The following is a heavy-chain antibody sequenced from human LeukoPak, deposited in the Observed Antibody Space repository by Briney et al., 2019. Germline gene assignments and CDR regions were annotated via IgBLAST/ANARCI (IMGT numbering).Heavy chain of an antibody. CDR2: MNPSDGST. D-gene: IGHD6-13*01. V-gene: IGHV1-46*03. Sequence: ASVKVSCKASGYTFTSYYMRWVRQAPGQGLEWMGIMNPSDGSTSYAQEFQGRVTMTRDTSTSTVYMELSSLRSEDTAVYYCARETAAGTTTISQAFDYWGQGTLVTVSS. J-gene: IGHJ4*02. CDR3: ARETAAGTTTISQAFDY. CDR1: GYTFTSYY.